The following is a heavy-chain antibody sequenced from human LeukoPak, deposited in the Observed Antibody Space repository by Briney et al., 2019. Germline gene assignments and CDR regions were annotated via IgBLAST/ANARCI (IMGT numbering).Heavy chain of an antibody. Sequence: PGGSLRLSCAASGFTFSSCAMNWVRQAPGKGLEWVSGISGSDGSTYYADSVKGRFTISRDNSKNTLYLQMNSLESEDTAVYYCAKDRWGAVASFDYWGQGTLVTVSS. CDR3: AKDRWGAVASFDY. V-gene: IGHV3-23*01. D-gene: IGHD6-19*01. CDR2: ISGSDGST. CDR1: GFTFSSCA. J-gene: IGHJ4*02.